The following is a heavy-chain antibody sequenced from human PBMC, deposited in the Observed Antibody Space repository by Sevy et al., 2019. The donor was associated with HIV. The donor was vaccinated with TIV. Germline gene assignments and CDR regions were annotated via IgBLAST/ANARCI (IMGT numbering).Heavy chain of an antibody. CDR1: GFTVSSNY. CDR2: IYSGGST. V-gene: IGHV3-53*01. Sequence: GGSLRLSCAASGFTVSSNYMSWVRQAPGKGLEWVSVIYSGGSTYYADSVRGRFTISRDNSKNTLYLQMNSLRAEDTAVYYCARDSSRVGAFDIWGQGTMVTVSS. CDR3: ARDSSRVGAFDI. J-gene: IGHJ3*02. D-gene: IGHD2-2*01.